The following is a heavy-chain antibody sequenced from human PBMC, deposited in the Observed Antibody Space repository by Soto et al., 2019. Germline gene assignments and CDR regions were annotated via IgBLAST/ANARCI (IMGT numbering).Heavy chain of an antibody. CDR2: ISSSSSTI. CDR3: AKTYYDFWSGYYTGVERYYYYYMDV. J-gene: IGHJ6*03. CDR1: GFTFSSYS. Sequence: GGSLRLSCAASGFTFSSYSMNWVRQAPGKGLEWVSYISSSSSTIYYADSVKGRFTISRDNVKNSRYLQMNSLRAEDTAVYYCAKTYYDFWSGYYTGVERYYYYYMDVWGKGTTVTVSS. D-gene: IGHD3-3*01. V-gene: IGHV3-48*01.